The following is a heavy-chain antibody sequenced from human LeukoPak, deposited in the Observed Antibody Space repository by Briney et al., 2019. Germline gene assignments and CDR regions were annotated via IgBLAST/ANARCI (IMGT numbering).Heavy chain of an antibody. Sequence: SETLSLTCTVSGGSISSYYWSWIRQPPGKGLEWIGYIYYSGSTNYNPSLKSRVTISVDTSKNQFSLKLSSVTAADTAVYYCAVHYDSSGYVDYWGQGTLITVSS. CDR2: IYYSGST. CDR1: GGSISSYY. CDR3: AVHYDSSGYVDY. J-gene: IGHJ4*02. V-gene: IGHV4-59*08. D-gene: IGHD3-22*01.